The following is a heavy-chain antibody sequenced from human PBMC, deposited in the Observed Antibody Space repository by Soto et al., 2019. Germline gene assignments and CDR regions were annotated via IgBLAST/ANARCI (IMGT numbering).Heavy chain of an antibody. D-gene: IGHD3-16*02. Sequence: QITLKESGPTLVKPTQTLTLTCTFSGFSLSTSGVGVGWIRQPPGKALEWLALIYWDDDKRYSPSLKSRLTITKDTSKNQVVLTRTNMDPVDTATYYCAHRWGSYRYFDYWGQGTLVTVSS. CDR1: GFSLSTSGVG. J-gene: IGHJ4*02. V-gene: IGHV2-5*02. CDR3: AHRWGSYRYFDY. CDR2: IYWDDDK.